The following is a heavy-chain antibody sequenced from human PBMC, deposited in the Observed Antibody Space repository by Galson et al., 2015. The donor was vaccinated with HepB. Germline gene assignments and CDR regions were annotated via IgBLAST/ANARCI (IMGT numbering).Heavy chain of an antibody. CDR2: IYSGGST. CDR3: ARAGGTYTDGPSRSLDY. Sequence: SLRLSCAASGFTVSSNYMSWVRQAPGKGLEWVSVIYSGGSTYYADSVKGRFIISRDNSKNKRYLQMNSLRGEDTAVYYCARAGGTYTDGPSRSLDYWGQGTLVTVSS. D-gene: IGHD3-16*01. CDR1: GFTVSSNY. J-gene: IGHJ4*02. V-gene: IGHV3-53*01.